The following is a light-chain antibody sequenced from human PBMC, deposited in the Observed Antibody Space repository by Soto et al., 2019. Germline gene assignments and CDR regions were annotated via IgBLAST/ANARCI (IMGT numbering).Light chain of an antibody. J-gene: IGLJ3*02. Sequence: LTQPPSVSESPGQTVTISCTRSSGSIASNYVQWYQQRPGSAPTTVIYEDNQRPSGVPDRFSCSIDSSSNSASLTISGLKTEDEADYYCQSYDSSNHGVFGGGTKLTVL. CDR3: QSYDSSNHGV. V-gene: IGLV6-57*03. CDR2: EDN. CDR1: SGSIASNY.